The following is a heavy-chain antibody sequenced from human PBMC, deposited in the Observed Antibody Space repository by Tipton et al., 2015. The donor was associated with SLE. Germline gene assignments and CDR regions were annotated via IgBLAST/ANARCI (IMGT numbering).Heavy chain of an antibody. CDR2: INPNSGGT. J-gene: IGHJ4*02. V-gene: IGHV1-2*02. D-gene: IGHD6-19*01. CDR3: ARARYSSGWFLVFDY. Sequence: QLVQSGAEVKKPGASVKVSCKASGYTFTGYYMHWVRQAPGQGLEWMGWINPNSGGTNYAQKFQGRVTMTRDTSISTAYMELSRLRSDDTAVYYCARARYSSGWFLVFDYWGQRTLVTVSS. CDR1: GYTFTGYY.